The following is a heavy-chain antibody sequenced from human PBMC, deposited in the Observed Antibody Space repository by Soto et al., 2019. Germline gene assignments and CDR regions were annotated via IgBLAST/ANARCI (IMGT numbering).Heavy chain of an antibody. CDR2: ISSSGTAI. CDR1: GFTFSDYY. V-gene: IGHV3-11*01. Sequence: QVQLVESGGGLVKPGGSLRLSCAASGFTFSDYYMNWIRQSPGKGLEWVSYISSSGTAIYYADSVKGRFTVSSDNAKNSLFLQMNSLRAEDTAVYYCARAPSGSGGSTSLYDYWGQGTLVTVSS. CDR3: ARAPSGSGGSTSLYDY. J-gene: IGHJ4*02. D-gene: IGHD2-2*01.